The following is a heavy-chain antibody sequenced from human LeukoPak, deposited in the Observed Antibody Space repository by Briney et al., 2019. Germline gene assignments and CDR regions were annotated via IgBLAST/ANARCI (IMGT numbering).Heavy chain of an antibody. CDR1: GYTFTSYY. J-gene: IGHJ6*03. Sequence: GASVKVSCKASGYTFTSYYMHWVRQAPGHGLEWMGIINPSGGSTSYAQKFQGRVTMTRDMSTSTVYMELSSLRSEDTAVYYCARDRQKRRLPGLVFYYYYYMDVWGKGTTVTVSS. CDR3: ARDRQKRRLPGLVFYYYYYMDV. CDR2: INPSGGST. D-gene: IGHD3/OR15-3a*01. V-gene: IGHV1-46*01.